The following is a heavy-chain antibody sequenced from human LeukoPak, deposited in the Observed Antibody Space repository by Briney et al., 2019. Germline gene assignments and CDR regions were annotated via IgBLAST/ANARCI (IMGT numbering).Heavy chain of an antibody. Sequence: SETLSLTCTVSGGSISSYYWSWIRQPAGKGLEWIGRIYTSGSTNYNPSLKSRVTMSVDTSRNQFSLKLSSVTAADTAVYYCARDLYIDSSGYDAFDIWGQGTMVTVSS. CDR2: IYTSGST. J-gene: IGHJ3*02. CDR3: ARDLYIDSSGYDAFDI. CDR1: GGSISSYY. V-gene: IGHV4-4*07. D-gene: IGHD3-22*01.